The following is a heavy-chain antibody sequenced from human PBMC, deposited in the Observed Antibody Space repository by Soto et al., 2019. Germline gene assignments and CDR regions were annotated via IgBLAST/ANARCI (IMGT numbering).Heavy chain of an antibody. CDR3: ARRYYYDSSGYYSAFDI. Sequence: SETLSLTCTVSGGSISSSSYYWGWIRQPPGKGLEWIGSIYYSGSTYYNPSLKSRVTISVDTSKNQFSLKLSSVTAADTAVYYCARRYYYDSSGYYSAFDIWGQGTMVTVSS. D-gene: IGHD3-22*01. CDR2: IYYSGST. J-gene: IGHJ3*02. CDR1: GGSISSSSYY. V-gene: IGHV4-39*01.